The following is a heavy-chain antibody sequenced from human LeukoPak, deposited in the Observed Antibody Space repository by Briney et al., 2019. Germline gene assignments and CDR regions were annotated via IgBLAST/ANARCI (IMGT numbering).Heavy chain of an antibody. Sequence: ASVKVSCKASGYTFTSYGISWVRQAPGQGLEWMGWISAYNGNANYAQKLQGRVTMTTDTSTSTAYMELRSLRSDDTAVYYCARYVTTANLSGMDVWGQGTTVTVSS. V-gene: IGHV1-18*01. D-gene: IGHD4-11*01. CDR3: ARYVTTANLSGMDV. CDR2: ISAYNGNA. CDR1: GYTFTSYG. J-gene: IGHJ6*02.